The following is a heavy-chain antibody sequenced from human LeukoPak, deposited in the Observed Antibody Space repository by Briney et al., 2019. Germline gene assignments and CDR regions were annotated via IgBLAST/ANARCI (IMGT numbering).Heavy chain of an antibody. CDR2: IWYDGSNK. Sequence: GGSLRLSCAASGFTFSSYGMHWVRQAPGKGLEWVAVIWYDGSNKYYADSVKGRFTISRDNSKNTLYLQMNSLRAEDTAAYYCARGKDHDFWNPFDHWGQGTLVTVSS. J-gene: IGHJ4*02. D-gene: IGHD3-3*01. CDR1: GFTFSSYG. CDR3: ARGKDHDFWNPFDH. V-gene: IGHV3-33*01.